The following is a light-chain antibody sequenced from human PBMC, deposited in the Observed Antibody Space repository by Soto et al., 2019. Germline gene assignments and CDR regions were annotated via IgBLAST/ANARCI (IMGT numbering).Light chain of an antibody. Sequence: EIVLTQSPGTLSLSPGERATLSCRASQSVSNNYLAWYQQKPGQAPRLLIYGASTRATGIPARFGGSGSGTEFTLTISSLQSEDFAVYYCQQYNNGPPWTFGQGTKVDIK. V-gene: IGKV3-15*01. CDR2: GAS. CDR1: QSVSNN. CDR3: QQYNNGPPWT. J-gene: IGKJ1*01.